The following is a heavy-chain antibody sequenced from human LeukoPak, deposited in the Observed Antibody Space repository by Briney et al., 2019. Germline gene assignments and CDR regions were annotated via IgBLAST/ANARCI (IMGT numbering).Heavy chain of an antibody. J-gene: IGHJ4*02. Sequence: SETLSLTCTVSGGSISSYYWSWIRQPPGKGLEWIGYIYYSGSTNYNPSLKSRVTISVDTSKNQFSLKLSSVTAADTAVYPARSTSCYTRNYFDYWGQGTLVTVSS. V-gene: IGHV4-59*12. CDR3: RSTSCYTRNYFDY. CDR1: GGSISSYY. D-gene: IGHD2-2*02. CDR2: IYYSGST.